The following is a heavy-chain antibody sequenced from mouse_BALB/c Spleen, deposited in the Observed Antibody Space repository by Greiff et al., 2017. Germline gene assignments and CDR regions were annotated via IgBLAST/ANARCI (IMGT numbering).Heavy chain of an antibody. CDR2: INPSTGYT. Sequence: QVQLKESGAELAKPGASVKMSCKASGYTFTSYWMHWVKQRPGQGLEWIGYINPSTGYTEYNQKFKDKATLTADKSSSTAYMQLSSLTSEDSAVYYCARGSTVVEKDWFAYWGQGTLVTVSA. J-gene: IGHJ3*01. D-gene: IGHD1-1*01. CDR1: GYTFTSYW. V-gene: IGHV1-7*01. CDR3: ARGSTVVEKDWFAY.